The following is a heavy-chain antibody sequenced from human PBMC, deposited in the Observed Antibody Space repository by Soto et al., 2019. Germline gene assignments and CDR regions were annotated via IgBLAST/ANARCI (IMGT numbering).Heavy chain of an antibody. Sequence: PGGSLRLSCAASTFPFSTYWMTWVRQAPGKGLEWVANIHRDEIEKYYMDSVKGRFTISRDNAMNSLYLQMTSLRAEDTAVYYCAGGNALDVWGQGTTVTVSS. CDR3: AGGNALDV. CDR2: IHRDEIEK. V-gene: IGHV3-7*01. CDR1: TFPFSTYW. J-gene: IGHJ6*02.